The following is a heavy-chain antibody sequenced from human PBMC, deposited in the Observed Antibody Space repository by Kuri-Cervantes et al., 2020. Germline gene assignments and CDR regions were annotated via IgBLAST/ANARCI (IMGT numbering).Heavy chain of an antibody. J-gene: IGHJ5*01. CDR3: ARGYCSSTSCSAGFDS. Sequence: ASVKVSCKASGYTFTSYDINWVRQATGQGLEWMGWMNPNIGKTGYPQKFQGRVSMTRNASISTAYMELTSLKSEDTAVYYCARGYCSSTSCSAGFDSWGQGTLVTVSS. D-gene: IGHD2-2*01. V-gene: IGHV1-8*02. CDR2: MNPNIGKT. CDR1: GYTFTSYD.